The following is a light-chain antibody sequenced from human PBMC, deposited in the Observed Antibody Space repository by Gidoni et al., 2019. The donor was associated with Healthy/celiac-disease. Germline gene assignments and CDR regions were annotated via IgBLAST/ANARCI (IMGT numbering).Light chain of an antibody. Sequence: QSVLTQPPSASGTPGQRVTISCSGSSSNIGSNYVYWYQQLPGTAPKLLIYRNKQRPSVVPDRFSGAKSGTSASLAISGLRSEDEADYYCAAWDDSLRVFGGGTKLTVL. J-gene: IGLJ3*02. CDR3: AAWDDSLRV. V-gene: IGLV1-47*01. CDR2: RNK. CDR1: SSNIGSNY.